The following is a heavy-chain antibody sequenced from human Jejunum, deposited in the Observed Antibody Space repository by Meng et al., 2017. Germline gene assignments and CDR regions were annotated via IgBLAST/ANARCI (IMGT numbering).Heavy chain of an antibody. Sequence: GGSLRLSCQGSGYTFTTYWIVWVRQMPGKGLEWMGIFNPGNSDTRNNPSFQGQVTMSADNSVSTAYLQWSSLEASDTAMYYCARRPNKRGDAFDLWGQGTMVTV. CDR3: ARRPNKRGDAFDL. CDR1: GYTFTTYW. V-gene: IGHV5-51*01. CDR2: FNPGNSDT. J-gene: IGHJ3*01. D-gene: IGHD1/OR15-1a*01.